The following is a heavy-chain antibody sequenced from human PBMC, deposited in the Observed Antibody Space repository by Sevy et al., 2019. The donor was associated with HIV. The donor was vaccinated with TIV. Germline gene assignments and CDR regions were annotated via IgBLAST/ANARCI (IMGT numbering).Heavy chain of an antibody. V-gene: IGHV3-30*02. Sequence: GGSLRLSCAASGFTFSDYAIHWVRQAPGKGLEWVAFIWYDGSNKYYTDFVKGRFAITRDNCKNTLYLQMNSLRVEDTAVYYCAKLVVPAASNDDILTGYPDLRVNYGKDVWGQGTTVTVSS. CDR3: AKLVVPAASNDDILTGYPDLRVNYGKDV. CDR1: GFTFSDYA. CDR2: IWYDGSNK. D-gene: IGHD3-9*01. J-gene: IGHJ6*02.